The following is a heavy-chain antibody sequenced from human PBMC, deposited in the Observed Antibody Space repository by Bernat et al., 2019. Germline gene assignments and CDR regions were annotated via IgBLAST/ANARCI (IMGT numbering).Heavy chain of an antibody. Sequence: QLQLQESGPGLVKPSETLSLTCTVSGGSISSSSYYWGWIRQPPGKGLEWIGSIYYSGSTCYNPSLKSRVTISVDTDKNQFSVRRSCVAAPDATVYYCASSFDGYGDDEGSGTVRAGANGGDYWGRGALITVSS. CDR3: ASSFDGYGDDEGSGTVRAGANGGDY. D-gene: IGHD5-24*01. CDR1: GGSISSSSYY. V-gene: IGHV4-39*01. CDR2: IYYSGST. J-gene: IGHJ4*02.